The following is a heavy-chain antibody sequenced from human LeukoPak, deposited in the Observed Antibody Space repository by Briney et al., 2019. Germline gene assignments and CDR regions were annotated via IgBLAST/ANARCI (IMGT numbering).Heavy chain of an antibody. J-gene: IGHJ4*02. CDR1: GYTFTSYD. CDR3: ARGIKGRGVRLYYFDY. D-gene: IGHD3-10*01. Sequence: ASVKVSCKASGYTFTSYDINWVRQATGQGLEWMGWMNPNSGNTGYAQKFQGRVTMTRNTSISTAYMELSSLRSEDTAVYYCARGIKGRGVRLYYFDYWGQGTLVTVSS. CDR2: MNPNSGNT. V-gene: IGHV1-8*01.